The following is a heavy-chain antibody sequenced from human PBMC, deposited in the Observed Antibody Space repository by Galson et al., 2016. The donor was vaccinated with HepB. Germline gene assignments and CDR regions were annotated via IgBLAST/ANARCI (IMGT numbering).Heavy chain of an antibody. CDR1: GYTFTNFW. V-gene: IGHV5-51*01. Sequence: QSGAEVKKPGESLRISCKGSGYTFTNFWITWVRQMPGEGLEWLGLFYPDDSEIRYSPSFQGQVTFSADKSINTAYMQWSSLKASDTAIYYCARLVSSRSPYDSWGQGTLVTVSS. J-gene: IGHJ4*02. CDR2: FYPDDSEI. CDR3: ARLVSSRSPYDS. D-gene: IGHD3-22*01.